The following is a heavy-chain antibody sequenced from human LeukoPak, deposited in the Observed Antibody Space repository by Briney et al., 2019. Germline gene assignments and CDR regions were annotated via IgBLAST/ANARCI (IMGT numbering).Heavy chain of an antibody. V-gene: IGHV3-23*01. CDR3: AKETSSSFDY. CDR2: LGGTNGYT. Sequence: GGSLRLSCVASGFTFSSYAMSWVRQPPGKGLEWVSSLGGTNGYTYYADSVKGRFSISRDNSQNTLYLQMNSLRAEDTAVYYCAKETSSSFDYWGQGTLVTVSS. D-gene: IGHD6-13*01. J-gene: IGHJ4*02. CDR1: GFTFSSYA.